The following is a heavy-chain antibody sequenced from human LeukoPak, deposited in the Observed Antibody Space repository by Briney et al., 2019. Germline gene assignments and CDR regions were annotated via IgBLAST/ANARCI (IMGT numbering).Heavy chain of an antibody. J-gene: IGHJ4*02. CDR3: SGDPGDY. D-gene: IGHD3-10*01. V-gene: IGHV3-23*01. CDR1: GFTFSSYA. CDR2: ISGSGGST. Sequence: PGGSLRLSCAASGFTFSSYAMSWVRQAPGKGLEWVSGISGSGGSTYYAGSVKGRFTISRDNSKNTLYLQMSSLRAEDTAVYFCSGDPGDYWGQGTLVTVSS.